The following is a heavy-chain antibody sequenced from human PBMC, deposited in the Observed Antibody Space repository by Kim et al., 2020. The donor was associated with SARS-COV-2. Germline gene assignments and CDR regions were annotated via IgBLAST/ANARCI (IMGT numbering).Heavy chain of an antibody. J-gene: IGHJ4*02. D-gene: IGHD5-12*01. CDR1: GFTLTTYW. V-gene: IGHV3-74*01. CDR3: ARLRRNGYAELAY. CDR2: IKSDGTST. Sequence: GGSPRLSCAASGFTLTTYWMYWVRQAPGKGLVWVSRIKSDGTSTRYADSVKGRFTISRDNAKNTLYLQMNSLRAEDTAVYYCARLRRNGYAELAYWGQGTLVTVSS.